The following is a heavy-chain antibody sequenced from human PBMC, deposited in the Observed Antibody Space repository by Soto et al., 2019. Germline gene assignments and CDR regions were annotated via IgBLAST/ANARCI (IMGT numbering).Heavy chain of an antibody. J-gene: IGHJ6*03. CDR3: ARGEENYYYYYMDV. V-gene: IGHV4-4*02. CDR2: IYHSGST. Sequence: SETLSLTCAVSSGSISSSNWWSWVRQPPGKGLEWIGEIYHSGSTNYNPSLKSRVTISVDKSKNQFSLKLSSVTAADTAVYYCARGEENYYYYYMDVWGKGTTVTVSS. CDR1: SGSISSSNW.